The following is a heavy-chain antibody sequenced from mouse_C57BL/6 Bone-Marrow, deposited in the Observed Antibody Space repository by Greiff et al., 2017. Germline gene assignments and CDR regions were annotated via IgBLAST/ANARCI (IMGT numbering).Heavy chain of an antibody. J-gene: IGHJ2*01. D-gene: IGHD1-1*01. CDR1: GYTFTSYW. CDR2: IDPSDSYT. CDR3: AAVYYGSSLYYFDY. Sequence: VQLQQPGAELVMPGASVKLSCKASGYTFTSYWMHWVKQRPGQGLEWIGEIDPSDSYTNYNQKFKGKSTLTVDKSSSTAYMQLSSLTSEDSAVYYCAAVYYGSSLYYFDYWGQGTTLTVSS. V-gene: IGHV1-69*01.